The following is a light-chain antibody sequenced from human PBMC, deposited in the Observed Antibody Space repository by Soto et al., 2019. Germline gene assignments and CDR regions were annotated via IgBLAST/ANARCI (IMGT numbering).Light chain of an antibody. Sequence: DIVMTQSPDSLAVSLGERATINCKSSQSVLYSSNNKNYLAWYQQKPGQPPNLLIYWASTRESGVPDRFSGGGSGTDFTLTISSLQAEDVAVYYCQQYYSTLTFGGGTKVEIK. CDR1: QSVLYSSNNKNY. CDR3: QQYYSTLT. V-gene: IGKV4-1*01. J-gene: IGKJ4*01. CDR2: WAS.